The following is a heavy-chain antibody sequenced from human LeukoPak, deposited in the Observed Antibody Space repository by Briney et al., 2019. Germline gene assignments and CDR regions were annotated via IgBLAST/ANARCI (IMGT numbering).Heavy chain of an antibody. J-gene: IGHJ4*02. Sequence: GGSLRLSCAASGLTFSSYGMHWVRQAPGKGLEWVAVIWYDGSNKYYADSVKGRFTIPRDNSKNTLYLQMSSLRAEDTAVYYCARDLIHFDYWGQGTLVTVSS. CDR1: GLTFSSYG. D-gene: IGHD2-8*01. CDR2: IWYDGSNK. V-gene: IGHV3-33*01. CDR3: ARDLIHFDY.